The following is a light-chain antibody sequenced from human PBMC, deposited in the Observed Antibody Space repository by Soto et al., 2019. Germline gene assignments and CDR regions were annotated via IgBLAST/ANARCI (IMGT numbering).Light chain of an antibody. CDR3: QQYKSYSWT. CDR1: QSISSW. J-gene: IGKJ1*01. CDR2: DAS. Sequence: IPVTQSPATLSASVGDRVTITCRASQSISSWLAWYHQKPGKAPKLLIYDASSLESGVPSRFSGNRSGTEFTITISSLKPDDFATDYCQQYKSYSWTFCQGTKVDNK. V-gene: IGKV1-5*01.